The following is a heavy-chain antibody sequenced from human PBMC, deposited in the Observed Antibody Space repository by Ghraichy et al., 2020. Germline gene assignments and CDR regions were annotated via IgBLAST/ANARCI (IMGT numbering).Heavy chain of an antibody. Sequence: GGSLRLSCVGSGFTFSSYSMNWVRRSPGKGLEWVSYITSSGRTIFYADSVKGRFTISRDNAQNSLYLQMNSLRDEDTAVYYCARGSRVVRFYYYDGMDVWGQGTTVTVS. D-gene: IGHD4-23*01. CDR1: GFTFSSYS. CDR3: ARGSRVVRFYYYDGMDV. V-gene: IGHV3-48*02. CDR2: ITSSGRTI. J-gene: IGHJ6*02.